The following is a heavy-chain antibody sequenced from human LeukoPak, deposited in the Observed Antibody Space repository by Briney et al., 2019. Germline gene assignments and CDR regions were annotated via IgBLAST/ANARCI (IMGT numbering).Heavy chain of an antibody. CDR3: AKSDWFDP. V-gene: IGHV3-74*01. J-gene: IGHJ5*02. Sequence: GGSLRLSCATSGFTLRNYWMSWLRQAPGKGLVWVARSKYDGSTTFYAESVKGRFTISRDNARNTLYLQMNSLRADDTAVYYCAKSDWFDPWGRGTLVTVSS. CDR1: GFTLRNYW. CDR2: SKYDGSTT.